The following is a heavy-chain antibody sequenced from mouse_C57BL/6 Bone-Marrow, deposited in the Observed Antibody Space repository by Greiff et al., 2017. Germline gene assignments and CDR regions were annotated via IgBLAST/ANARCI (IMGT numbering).Heavy chain of an antibody. J-gene: IGHJ4*01. CDR1: GYTFTDYE. CDR2: IDPETGGT. D-gene: IGHD2-1*01. CDR3: TREVDGNYAMDY. Sequence: QVQLKQSGAELVRPGASVTLSCKASGYTFTDYEMHWVKQTPVHGLEWIGAIDPETGGTAYNQKFKGKAILTADKSSSTAYMELRSLTSEDSSVYYCTREVDGNYAMDYWGQGTSVTVSS. V-gene: IGHV1-15*01.